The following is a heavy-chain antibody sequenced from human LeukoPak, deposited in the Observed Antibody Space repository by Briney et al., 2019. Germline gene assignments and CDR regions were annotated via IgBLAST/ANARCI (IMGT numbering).Heavy chain of an antibody. V-gene: IGHV3-30-3*01. D-gene: IGHD2-15*01. CDR1: GFTFSSYA. J-gene: IGHJ4*02. CDR3: ARTTVVVVAAAEY. Sequence: GGSLRLSCAASGFTFSSYAMHWVRQAPGKGLEGVAVISYDGSNKYYADSVKGRFTISRDNSKNTLYLQMNSLRAEDTAVYYCARTTVVVVAAAEYWGQGTLVTVSS. CDR2: ISYDGSNK.